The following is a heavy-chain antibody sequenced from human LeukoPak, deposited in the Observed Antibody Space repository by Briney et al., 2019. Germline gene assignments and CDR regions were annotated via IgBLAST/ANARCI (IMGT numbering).Heavy chain of an antibody. CDR2: ISSSGSTI. CDR1: GFTFSSYA. Sequence: GGSLRLSCAASGFTFSSYAMSWVRQAPGKGLEWVSYISSSGSTIYYADSVKGRFTISRDNAKNSLYLQMNSLRAEDTAVYYCAELGITMIGGVRGKGTTVTISS. J-gene: IGHJ6*04. D-gene: IGHD3-10*02. CDR3: AELGITMIGGV. V-gene: IGHV3-48*03.